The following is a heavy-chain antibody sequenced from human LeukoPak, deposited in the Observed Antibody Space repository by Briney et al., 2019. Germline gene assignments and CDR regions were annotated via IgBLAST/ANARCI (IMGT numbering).Heavy chain of an antibody. Sequence: SETLSLTCTVSGGSISSSSYYWGWIRQPPGKGLEWIGSIYYSGSTNYNPSLKSRVTISVDTSKNQFSLKLSSVTAADTAVYYCARGRGAVAGTFDYRGQGTLVTVSS. CDR1: GGSISSSSYY. V-gene: IGHV4-39*07. CDR2: IYYSGST. CDR3: ARGRGAVAGTFDY. J-gene: IGHJ4*02. D-gene: IGHD6-19*01.